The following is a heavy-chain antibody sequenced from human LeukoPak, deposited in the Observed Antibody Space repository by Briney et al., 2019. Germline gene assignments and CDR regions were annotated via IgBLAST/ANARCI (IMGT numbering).Heavy chain of an antibody. Sequence: GGPLRLPCAASGFTFSSYAMHGVRQAPGKGLEWVAVISYDGSNKYYADSVKGRFTISRDNSKNTLYLQMNSLRAEDTAVYYCARGDGIYGDYWYFDLWGRGTLVTVSS. J-gene: IGHJ2*01. V-gene: IGHV3-30-3*01. CDR3: ARGDGIYGDYWYFDL. CDR1: GFTFSSYA. D-gene: IGHD4-17*01. CDR2: ISYDGSNK.